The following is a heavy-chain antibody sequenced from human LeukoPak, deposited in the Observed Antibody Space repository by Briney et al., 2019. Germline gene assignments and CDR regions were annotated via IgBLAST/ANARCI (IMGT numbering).Heavy chain of an antibody. D-gene: IGHD3-10*01. CDR3: ARAVLDNENYYAWFDP. CDR2: IYHSGST. J-gene: IGHJ5*02. CDR1: GGSISSGGYY. V-gene: IGHV4-30-2*01. Sequence: SQTLSLTCTVSGGSISSGGYYWSWIRQPPGKGLEWIGYIYHSGSTYYNPSLKSRVTMSVDTSKNQFFLKVNSVTAADTAVYYCARAVLDNENYYAWFDPWGQGTLVTVSS.